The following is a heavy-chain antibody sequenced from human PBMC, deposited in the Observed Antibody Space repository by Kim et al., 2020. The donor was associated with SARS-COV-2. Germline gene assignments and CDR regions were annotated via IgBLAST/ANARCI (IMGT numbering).Heavy chain of an antibody. CDR2: IIPIFGTA. CDR1: GGTFSSYA. J-gene: IGHJ3*02. Sequence: SVKVSCKASGGTFSSYAISWVRQAPGQGLEWMGGIIPIFGTANYAQKFQGRVTITADKSTSTAYMELSSLRSEDTAVYYCARDRRNGDSPGAFDIWGQGTMVTVSS. CDR3: ARDRRNGDSPGAFDI. V-gene: IGHV1-69*06. D-gene: IGHD4-17*01.